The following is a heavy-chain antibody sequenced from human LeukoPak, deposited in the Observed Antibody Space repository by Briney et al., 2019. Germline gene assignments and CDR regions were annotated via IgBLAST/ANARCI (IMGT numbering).Heavy chain of an antibody. CDR3: ARDRTVTGWFDP. CDR2: IYYSGST. V-gene: IGHV4-39*07. D-gene: IGHD4-17*01. CDR1: GGSISSSSYY. J-gene: IGHJ5*02. Sequence: SETLSLTCTVSGGSISSSSYYWGWIRQPPGTGLEWIGSIYYSGSTYYNPSLKSRVTISVDTSKNQFSLKLSSVTAADTAVYYCARDRTVTGWFDPWGQGTLVTVSS.